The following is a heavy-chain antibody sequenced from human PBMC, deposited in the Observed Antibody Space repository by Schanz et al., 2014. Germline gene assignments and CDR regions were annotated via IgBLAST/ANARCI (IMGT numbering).Heavy chain of an antibody. CDR1: GYAFTTYG. CDR2: ISAYNGNT. J-gene: IGHJ4*02. Sequence: QVQLVQSGAEVKKPGASVRVSCKVSGYAFTTYGISWVRQAPGQGLEWMGWISAYNGNTNYAQKLQGRVTMTTDTSTSTAYIELRSLRSDDTAVYYCARDGVDAAAGGNYWGQGTLVTVSS. D-gene: IGHD6-13*01. V-gene: IGHV1-18*01. CDR3: ARDGVDAAAGGNY.